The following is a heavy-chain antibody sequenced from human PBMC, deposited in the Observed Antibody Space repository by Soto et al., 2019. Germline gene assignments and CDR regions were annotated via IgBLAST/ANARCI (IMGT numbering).Heavy chain of an antibody. Sequence: SETLSLTCVVSGASVNSHYWHWIRQPPGQGLEWVGSVYPSGTSNYNPSLKSRLTISLDTSKNQFSLTLNSVTAADTAVYFCAREYGTYSGSPFDSWGQGTLVPVSS. CDR1: GASVNSHY. J-gene: IGHJ4*02. CDR2: VYPSGTS. D-gene: IGHD1-26*01. CDR3: AREYGTYSGSPFDS. V-gene: IGHV4-59*02.